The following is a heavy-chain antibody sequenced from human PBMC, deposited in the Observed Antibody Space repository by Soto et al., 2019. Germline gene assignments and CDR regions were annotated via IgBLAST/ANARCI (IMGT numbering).Heavy chain of an antibody. CDR2: ISAYNGNT. Sequence: ASVKVSCKASGYTFTSYGISWVRQAPGQGLEWMGWISAYNGNTNYAQKLQGRVTMTTDTSTSTAYMELRSLRSDDTAVYYCARVSTGYDILTGYYGYYYYYMDVWGKGTTVTVSS. V-gene: IGHV1-18*01. J-gene: IGHJ6*03. CDR3: ARVSTGYDILTGYYGYYYYYMDV. D-gene: IGHD3-9*01. CDR1: GYTFTSYG.